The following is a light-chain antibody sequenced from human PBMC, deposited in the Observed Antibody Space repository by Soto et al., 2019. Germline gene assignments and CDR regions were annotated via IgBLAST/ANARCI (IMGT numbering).Light chain of an antibody. V-gene: IGKV3-15*01. CDR3: QQCDDWPWT. Sequence: EIVMTQSPATLSVSPGDRATLSCRASQSVNSNVAWYHQKPGQAPRLLIYGGSPRASGTPVRFSGSESGTEFTLTISSLQSEDFAVYYCQQCDDWPWTFGHGTKVEIK. CDR1: QSVNSN. CDR2: GGS. J-gene: IGKJ1*01.